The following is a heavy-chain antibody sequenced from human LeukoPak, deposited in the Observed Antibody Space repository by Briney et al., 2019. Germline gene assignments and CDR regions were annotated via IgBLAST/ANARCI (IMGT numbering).Heavy chain of an antibody. CDR2: ISGSGGYT. J-gene: IGHJ4*02. CDR1: KFTFSTFS. CDR3: ARERYSSSWSETFLFDY. V-gene: IGHV3-23*01. Sequence: GGSLRLSCAASKFTFSTFSMSWVRQAPGKGLEWVSSISGSGGYTYYADSVKGRFTISRDNSKNTLFLQMNSLRAEDTAVYYCARERYSSSWSETFLFDYWGQGTLVTVSS. D-gene: IGHD6-13*01.